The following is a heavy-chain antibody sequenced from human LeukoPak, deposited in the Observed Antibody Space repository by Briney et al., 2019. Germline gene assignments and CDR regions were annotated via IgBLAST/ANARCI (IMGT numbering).Heavy chain of an antibody. CDR1: GFTFSNYS. V-gene: IGHV3-48*01. J-gene: IGHJ3*02. Sequence: PGGSLRLSCAASGFTFSNYSMNWVRQAPGKGLEWVSYVIRSSSTIYYADSVKGRFTISGDNAKNSLYLQMNSLRAEDTAAYYCARAKRNGFDIWGQGTMVTVSS. CDR3: ARAKRNGFDI. CDR2: VIRSSSTI.